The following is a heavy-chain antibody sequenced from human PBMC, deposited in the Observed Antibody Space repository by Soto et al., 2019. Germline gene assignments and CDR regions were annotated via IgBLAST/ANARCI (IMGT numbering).Heavy chain of an antibody. D-gene: IGHD6-6*01. V-gene: IGHV3-30-3*01. CDR1: GLTFSTSA. CDR3: AREWGTSTAAAFDY. CDR2: ISHDGSHE. Sequence: PGGSLRLSCAASGLTFSTSAMHWVRQAPGKGLEWVAMISHDGSHEYYGDSVKGRFSVSRDNSHNILHLQMNSLRIEDTAVYYCAREWGTSTAAAFDYWGQGTLVTVSS. J-gene: IGHJ4*02.